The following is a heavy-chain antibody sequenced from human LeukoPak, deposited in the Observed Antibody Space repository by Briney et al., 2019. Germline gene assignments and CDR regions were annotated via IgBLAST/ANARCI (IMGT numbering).Heavy chain of an antibody. CDR3: AKGVVVVTAMNYFDY. Sequence: PGGSLRLSCAASGFTFSRYSMNWVRQAPGKGLEWVSGISGSGSTTNYADSVKGRFTISRDNSKNTLYLQMNTLRAEDTAIYYCAKGVVVVTAMNYFDYWGQGTLVTVSS. CDR1: GFTFSRYS. D-gene: IGHD2-21*02. V-gene: IGHV3-23*01. CDR2: ISGSGSTT. J-gene: IGHJ4*02.